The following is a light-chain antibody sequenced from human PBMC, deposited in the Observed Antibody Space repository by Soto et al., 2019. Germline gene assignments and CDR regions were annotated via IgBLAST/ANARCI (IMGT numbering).Light chain of an antibody. CDR3: CSYAGDYTFV. CDR1: SSDVGGYNY. Sequence: LTQPRSVSGSPGQSVTLSCTGTSSDVGGYNYVTWYQQYPGKAPKVMIYDVKTRPSGVPDRFSGSKSGNTASLTISGLQAEDEADYYCCSYAGDYTFVFGTGTKLTVL. J-gene: IGLJ1*01. CDR2: DVK. V-gene: IGLV2-11*01.